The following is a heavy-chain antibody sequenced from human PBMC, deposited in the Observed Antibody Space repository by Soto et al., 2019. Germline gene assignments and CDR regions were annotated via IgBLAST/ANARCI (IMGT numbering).Heavy chain of an antibody. V-gene: IGHV3-33*01. CDR1: GFTFSSYG. J-gene: IGHJ4*02. D-gene: IGHD6-13*01. Sequence: QVQLVESGGGVVQPGRSLRLSCAASGFTFSSYGMHWVRQAPGKGLEWVAVIWYDGSNKYYADSVKGRFTISRDNSKNTLYLQMNSLRAEDTAVYYCARDRGRFSSSWDHYFDYWGQGTLVTVSS. CDR3: ARDRGRFSSSWDHYFDY. CDR2: IWYDGSNK.